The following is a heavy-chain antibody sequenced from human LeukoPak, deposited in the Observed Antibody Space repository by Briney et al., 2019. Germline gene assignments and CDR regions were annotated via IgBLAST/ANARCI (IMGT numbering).Heavy chain of an antibody. D-gene: IGHD6-13*01. J-gene: IGHJ4*02. CDR2: INHSGST. CDR1: GGSISSYY. V-gene: IGHV4-34*01. Sequence: SETLSLTCTVSGGSISSYYWSWIRQPPGKGLEWIGEINHSGSTNYNPSLKSRVTISVDTSKNQFSLELSSVTAADTAVYYCARAGYSRIDYWGQGTLVTVSS. CDR3: ARAGYSRIDY.